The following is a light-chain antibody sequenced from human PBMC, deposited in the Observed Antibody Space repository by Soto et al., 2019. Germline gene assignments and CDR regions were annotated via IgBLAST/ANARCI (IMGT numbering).Light chain of an antibody. J-gene: IGKJ1*01. CDR3: HPYGSSPDM. CDR2: DAS. Sequence: EIVLTLSQATLSLSPGERATLSCGASQSVSSIYLAWYQQKPGLAPSLLNYDASSWATGIPDGFSGGGSVTEFALTISSLEPADFEVYYCHPYGSSPDMFGQGTKLEI. V-gene: IGKV3D-20*01. CDR1: QSVSSIY.